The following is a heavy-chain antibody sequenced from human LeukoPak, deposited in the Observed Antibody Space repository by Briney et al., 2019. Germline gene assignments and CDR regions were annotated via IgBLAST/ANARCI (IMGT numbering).Heavy chain of an antibody. CDR3: ARRRYYDSTGYFD. D-gene: IGHD3-22*01. CDR2: IYYSGRT. J-gene: IGHJ1*01. Sequence: SETLSLTCTVSGGFISSSSYYWGWIRQPPGKGLEWIGDIYYSGRTYYNPSLRSRVSISLDTSMNRFSLTLSSVTAADTAVYYCARRRYYDSTGYFDWGRGSLVIVSS. V-gene: IGHV4-39*02. CDR1: GGFISSSSYY.